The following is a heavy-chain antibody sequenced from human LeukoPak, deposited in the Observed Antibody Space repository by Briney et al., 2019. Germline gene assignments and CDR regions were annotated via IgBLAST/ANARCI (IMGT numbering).Heavy chain of an antibody. CDR2: IYHSGGA. CDR3: ARDFIAQSPIPAY. Sequence: SETLSLTCAVSGDSITSSGSSWSWIRQPLGKGLEWIGYIYHSGGAYYNPSLKSRVTISLDRSKNQFSLKLNSVTAADTAVYYCARDFIAQSPIPAYWGRGTLVSVSS. CDR1: GDSITSSGSS. V-gene: IGHV4-30-2*01. J-gene: IGHJ4*02. D-gene: IGHD6-13*01.